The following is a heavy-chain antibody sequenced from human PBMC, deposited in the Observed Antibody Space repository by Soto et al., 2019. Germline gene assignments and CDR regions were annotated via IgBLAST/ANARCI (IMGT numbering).Heavy chain of an antibody. CDR2: INHSGST. D-gene: IGHD6-13*01. Sequence: SETLSLTCAVYGGSFSGYYWSWIRQPPGKGLEWIGEINHSGSTNYNPSLKSRVTISVDTSKNQFSLKLSSVTAADTAVYYCASPRGRYSSSWGWFDPWGQGTLVTVSS. CDR1: GGSFSGYY. J-gene: IGHJ5*02. V-gene: IGHV4-34*01. CDR3: ASPRGRYSSSWGWFDP.